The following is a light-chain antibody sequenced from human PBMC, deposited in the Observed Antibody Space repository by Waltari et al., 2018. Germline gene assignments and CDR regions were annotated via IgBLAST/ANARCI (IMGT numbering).Light chain of an antibody. CDR3: QAWDYTTAV. Sequence: SYELTQPPAVSVSPGQTAIISCSGDDLGDKYVSWYQQRPGQSPLLVIYQDNKRPSGIPERFSASNSGDTATLTITGTQAMDESEYYCQAWDYTTAVFGGGTKLTVL. J-gene: IGLJ2*01. CDR1: DLGDKY. V-gene: IGLV3-1*01. CDR2: QDN.